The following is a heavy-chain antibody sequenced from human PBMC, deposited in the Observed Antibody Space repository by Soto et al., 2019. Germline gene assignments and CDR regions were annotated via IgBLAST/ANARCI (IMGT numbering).Heavy chain of an antibody. CDR2: ISNDGRAQ. V-gene: IGHV3-30*03. CDR3: ARDIWSGDYKWFDS. Sequence: GGSLRLSCTSSTVTINVHGIQWVRQAPGKGLEWVAFISNDGRAQYYADSVKGRFTISRDYSKDTVDLQMNSLRNEETAVYYCARDIWSGDYKWFDSWGPGTLVTVSS. J-gene: IGHJ5*01. CDR1: TVTINVHG. D-gene: IGHD3-3*01.